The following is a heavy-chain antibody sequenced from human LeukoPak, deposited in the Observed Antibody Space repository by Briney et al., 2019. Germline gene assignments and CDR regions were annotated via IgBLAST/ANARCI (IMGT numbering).Heavy chain of an antibody. Sequence: GGSLRLSCAASGFTFSSYSMNWVRQAPGKGLGWVSFINSSSSYKYYADSVKGRFTISRDNAKNSLYLQMHSLRAEDTAVYYCARDGNYYGSGRNMGYFDYWGQGTLVTVSS. CDR2: INSSSSYK. CDR1: GFTFSSYS. V-gene: IGHV3-21*01. J-gene: IGHJ4*02. CDR3: ARDGNYYGSGRNMGYFDY. D-gene: IGHD3-10*01.